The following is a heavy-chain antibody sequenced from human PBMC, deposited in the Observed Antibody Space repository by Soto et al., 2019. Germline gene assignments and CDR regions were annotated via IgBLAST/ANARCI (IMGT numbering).Heavy chain of an antibody. CDR3: ARHSSNFRYYSYAMDF. CDR1: GYTFTDYW. J-gene: IGHJ6*02. CDR2: IYPGDSDT. D-gene: IGHD6-19*01. Sequence: GESLKISCKGSGYTFTDYWIGWVRQLPGKGLEWMGIIYPGDSDTRYSPSFQGHVTITVDKSTSTAYLQWNTLKASDTAMYYCARHSSNFRYYSYAMDFWGQGTTVTVSS. V-gene: IGHV5-51*01.